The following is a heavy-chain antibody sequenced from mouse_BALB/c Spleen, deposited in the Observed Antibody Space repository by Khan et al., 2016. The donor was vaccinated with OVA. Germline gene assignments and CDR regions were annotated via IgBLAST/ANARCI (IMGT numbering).Heavy chain of an antibody. D-gene: IGHD2-14*01. CDR2: INPSSSYP. V-gene: IGHV1-4*01. CDR1: GYTFTSYT. Sequence: QVQLKQSGAELARPGASVKMSCKASGYTFTSYTMHWVKQRPGQGLEWLGYINPSSSYPNYNQKFKDKATLNADNSSSTALMQLRSLTSEDSAVYYCTREGTYYRSDCGFAYWGQGTLVTVSA. CDR3: TREGTYYRSDCGFAY. J-gene: IGHJ3*01.